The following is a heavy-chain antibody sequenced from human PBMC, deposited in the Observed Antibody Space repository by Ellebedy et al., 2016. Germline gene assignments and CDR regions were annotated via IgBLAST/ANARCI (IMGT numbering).Heavy chain of an antibody. D-gene: IGHD3-9*01. J-gene: IGHJ4*02. CDR3: ATKIKNDWSSLDY. CDR2: ISAYNGNT. CDR1: GYTFTSYG. V-gene: IGHV1-18*01. Sequence: ASVKVSCXASGYTFTSYGISWVRQAPGQGLEWMGWISAYNGNTNYAQKLQGRVTMSTDTSTSTAYMELRSLRSDDTVVYYCATKIKNDWSSLDYWGQGTLVTVSS.